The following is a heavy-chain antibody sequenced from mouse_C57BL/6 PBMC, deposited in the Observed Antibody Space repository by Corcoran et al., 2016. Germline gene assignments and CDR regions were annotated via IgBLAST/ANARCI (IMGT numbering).Heavy chain of an antibody. CDR2: INTYSGVP. CDR1: GYTFTEYP. CDR3: ARPYSFYAMDY. Sequence: QIQLVQSGPELKKPGETVKISCKASGYTFTEYPMHWVKQAPGKGLKWMGWINTYSGVPTYADDFKGRFAFSLETSASTAYLQINNLKNEDTATYFCARPYSFYAMDYWGQGTSVTVSS. D-gene: IGHD2-12*01. J-gene: IGHJ4*01. V-gene: IGHV9-2*01.